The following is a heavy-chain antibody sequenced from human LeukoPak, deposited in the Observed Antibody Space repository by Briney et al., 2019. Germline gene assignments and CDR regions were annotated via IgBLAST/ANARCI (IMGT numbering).Heavy chain of an antibody. CDR2: IIPIFGTA. J-gene: IGHJ3*02. CDR3: ARDFNYYGSGSYSPLVI. Sequence: SVKVSCKASGGTFSSYAISWVRQAPGQGLEWMGRIIPIFGTANYAQKFQGRVTITTDESTSTAYMELSSLRSEDTAVYYCARDFNYYGSGSYSPLVIWGQGTMVTVSS. D-gene: IGHD3-10*01. CDR1: GGTFSSYA. V-gene: IGHV1-69*05.